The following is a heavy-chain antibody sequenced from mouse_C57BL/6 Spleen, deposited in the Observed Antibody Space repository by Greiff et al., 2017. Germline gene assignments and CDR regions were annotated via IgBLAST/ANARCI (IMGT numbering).Heavy chain of an antibody. Sequence: QVQLQQSGAELVRPGASVTLSCKASGYTFTDYEMHWVKQTPVHGLEWIGAIDPETGGTAYNQKFKGKAILTADKSSSTAYMELRSLTSEDSAVYYCTYYGSSPWYFDVWGTGTTVTVSS. D-gene: IGHD1-1*01. CDR3: TYYGSSPWYFDV. V-gene: IGHV1-15*01. J-gene: IGHJ1*03. CDR1: GYTFTDYE. CDR2: IDPETGGT.